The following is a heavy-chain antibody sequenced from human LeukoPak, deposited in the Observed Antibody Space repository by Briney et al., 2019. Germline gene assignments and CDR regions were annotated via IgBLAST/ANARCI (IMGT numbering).Heavy chain of an antibody. D-gene: IGHD6-25*01. CDR1: GYTFTGYY. CDR2: INPNSGGT. CDR3: AREGAAAEDVNWFDP. Sequence: GASVKVSCKASGYTFTGYYKHWVRQAPGQGLEWMGWINPNSGGTNYAQKFQGRVTMTRDTSISTAYMELNSLESDDTAIYYCAREGAAAEDVNWFDPWGQGTLVTVSS. V-gene: IGHV1-2*02. J-gene: IGHJ5*02.